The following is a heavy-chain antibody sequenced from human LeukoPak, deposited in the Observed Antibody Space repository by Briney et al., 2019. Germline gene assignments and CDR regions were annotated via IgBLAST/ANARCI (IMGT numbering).Heavy chain of an antibody. D-gene: IGHD2-21*01. CDR2: IASDVSHT. Sequence: GRSLRLSCAASGFTFSTYFMHWVRQAPGKGLEWVADIASDVSHTFYVESVKGRFTISRDNSKNTLYLQMNSLRAEDTAVYFCARERQDTILHSGAFDIWGQGTMVTVSS. CDR3: ARERQDTILHSGAFDI. CDR1: GFTFSTYF. V-gene: IGHV3-30-3*01. J-gene: IGHJ3*02.